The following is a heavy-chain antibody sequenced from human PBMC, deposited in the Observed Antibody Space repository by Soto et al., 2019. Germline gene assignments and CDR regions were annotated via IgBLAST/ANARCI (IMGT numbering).Heavy chain of an antibody. J-gene: IGHJ3*02. D-gene: IGHD2-15*01. V-gene: IGHV1-18*01. CDR2: ISAYNDNT. Sequence: ASVKVSRKPSGYTFSSYAISWVRQAPGQGLEWMGWISAYNDNTNYVQKLQGRVTMTTDTSTSTAYMELRSLRSDDTAVYYCARGTGGNWAAFDIWGQGTMVTVSS. CDR1: GYTFSSYA. CDR3: ARGTGGNWAAFDI.